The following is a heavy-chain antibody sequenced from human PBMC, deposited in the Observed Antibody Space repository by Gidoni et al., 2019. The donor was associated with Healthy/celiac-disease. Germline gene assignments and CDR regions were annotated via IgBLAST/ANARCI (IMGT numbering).Heavy chain of an antibody. D-gene: IGHD1-26*01. CDR2: IIPIFGTA. V-gene: IGHV1-69*06. J-gene: IGHJ4*02. CDR3: ARVSVNPLGWETNGYFDY. Sequence: VQLVQSGAEVKRPGSSVKVSCQASGGTFSRYAISWVRQAPGPGLEWMGGIIPIFGTANYAQKFQGRVTITADKSTSTAYMELSSLRSEDTAVYYCARVSVNPLGWETNGYFDYWGQGTLVTVSS. CDR1: GGTFSRYA.